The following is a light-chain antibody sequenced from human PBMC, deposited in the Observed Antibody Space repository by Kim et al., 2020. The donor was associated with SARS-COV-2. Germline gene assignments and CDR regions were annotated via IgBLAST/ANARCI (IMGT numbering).Light chain of an antibody. J-gene: IGKJ2*01. Sequence: EIVLTQFPGTVSLSPGERATLSCRASQSVSSSYLAWYQQQPGQAPRLLIYDASTRATGIPDRFSGRGSGTDFTLTISRLQPEDLAVYSSPQYAKSPYTFGQGTKLEI. V-gene: IGKV3-20*01. CDR1: QSVSSSY. CDR3: PQYAKSPYT. CDR2: DAS.